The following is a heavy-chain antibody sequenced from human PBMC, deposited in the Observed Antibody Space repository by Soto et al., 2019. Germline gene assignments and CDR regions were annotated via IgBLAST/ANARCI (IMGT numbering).Heavy chain of an antibody. Sequence: SCKASGYTFTVSSNYMSWVRQAPGKGLEWVSVIYSGGSTYYADSVKGRFTISRDNSKNTLYLQMNSLRAEDTAVYYCARDIKGRYWGQGTLVTVSS. J-gene: IGHJ4*02. CDR3: ARDIKGRY. CDR1: GYTFTVSSNY. D-gene: IGHD1-20*01. V-gene: IGHV3-66*01. CDR2: IYSGGST.